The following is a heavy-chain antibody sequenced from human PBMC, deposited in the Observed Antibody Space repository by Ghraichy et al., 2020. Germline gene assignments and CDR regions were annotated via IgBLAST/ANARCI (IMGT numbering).Heavy chain of an antibody. V-gene: IGHV3-7*03. D-gene: IGHD3-22*01. CDR3: GRVSMRAIVVVIKYYYYMDV. J-gene: IGHJ6*03. CDR1: GFTFSSYW. CDR2: IKQDGSEK. Sequence: GGSLRLSCAASGFTFSSYWMSWVRQAPGKGLEWVANIKQDGSEKYYVDSVEGRFTISRDNAKNSLYLQMNSLRAEDTAVDYCGRVSMRAIVVVIKYYYYMDVWGKGTTVTVSS.